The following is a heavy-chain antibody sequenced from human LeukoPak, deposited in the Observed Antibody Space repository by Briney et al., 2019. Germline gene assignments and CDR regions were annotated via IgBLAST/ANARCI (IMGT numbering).Heavy chain of an antibody. V-gene: IGHV3-11*01. CDR3: ARLSGDRSGYLTY. Sequence: GGSLRLSCAASVFFLIDYYMRWIRQPRGRGREGVSYISNSGGSMYYPDSLRGRFTISRDNPKNSQYLQMNSLRAEDTPVYYCARLSGDRSGYLTYGGQGTLLTVS. CDR1: VFFLIDYY. CDR2: ISNSGGSM. D-gene: IGHD3-22*01. J-gene: IGHJ1*01.